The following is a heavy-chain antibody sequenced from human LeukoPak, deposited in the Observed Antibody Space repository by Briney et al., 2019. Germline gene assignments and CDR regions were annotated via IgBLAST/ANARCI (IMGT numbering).Heavy chain of an antibody. V-gene: IGHV4-59*08. CDR3: ARLYRATDAFDI. CDR2: IYYSGST. Sequence: GSLRLSCAASGFIVSSTYMSWIRQAPGKGLEWIGYIYYSGSTNYNPSLKSRVTISVDTSKNQFSLKLSSVTAADTAVYYCARLYRATDAFDIWGQGTMVTVSS. J-gene: IGHJ3*02. D-gene: IGHD1-26*01. CDR1: GFIVSSTY.